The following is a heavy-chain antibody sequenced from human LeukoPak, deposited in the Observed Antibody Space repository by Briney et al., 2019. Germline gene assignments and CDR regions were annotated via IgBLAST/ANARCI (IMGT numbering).Heavy chain of an antibody. D-gene: IGHD1-26*01. CDR3: ARSPGGLPSKTTYYYYGMDV. V-gene: IGHV3-64*01. CDR2: ISSNGGST. J-gene: IGHJ6*02. CDR1: GFTFSSYA. Sequence: GGSLRLSCAASGFTFSSYAMHWVRQAPGKGLKYVSAISSNGGSTYYANSVKGRFTISRDNSKNTLYLQMGSLRAEDMAVYYCARSPGGLPSKTTYYYYGMDVWGQGTTVTVSS.